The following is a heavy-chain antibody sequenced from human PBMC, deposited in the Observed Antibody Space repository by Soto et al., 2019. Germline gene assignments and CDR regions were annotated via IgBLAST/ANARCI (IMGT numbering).Heavy chain of an antibody. CDR1: GGSFSGYY. Sequence: ETLSLTCAVYGGSFSGYYWSWIRQPPGKGLEWIGEINHSGSTNYNPSLKSRVTISVDTSKNQFSLKLSSVTAADTAVYYCARAPGRGYNYRLDYWGQGTLVTVSS. CDR3: ARAPGRGYNYRLDY. J-gene: IGHJ4*02. D-gene: IGHD5-12*01. CDR2: INHSGST. V-gene: IGHV4-34*01.